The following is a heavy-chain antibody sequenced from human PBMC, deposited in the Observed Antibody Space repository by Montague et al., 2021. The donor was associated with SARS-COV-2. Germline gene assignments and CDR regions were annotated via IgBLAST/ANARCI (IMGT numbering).Heavy chain of an antibody. CDR2: INYNGST. CDR3: ARGSGRRGYAFDI. Sequence: SETLSLTCTVSGGSISSYYWSWMRQPPGKGLEWSGYINYNGSTNYNTSLKSRVTISVDTSKNQFSLKLSSVTAADTAVYYCARGSGRRGYAFDIWGQGTMVTVSS. J-gene: IGHJ3*02. D-gene: IGHD6-19*01. CDR1: GGSISSYY. V-gene: IGHV4-59*01.